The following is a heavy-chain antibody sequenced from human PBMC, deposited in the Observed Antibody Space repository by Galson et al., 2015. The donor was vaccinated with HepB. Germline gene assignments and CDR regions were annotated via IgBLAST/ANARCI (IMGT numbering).Heavy chain of an antibody. CDR3: AREYYYDSSGSD. D-gene: IGHD3-22*01. CDR1: GFTVSSNY. J-gene: IGHJ4*02. Sequence: SLRLSCAASGFTVSSNYMSWVRQAPGKGLEWVSVIYSGGSTYYADSVKGRFTISRDNSKNTLYLQMNSLRAEDTAVYYCAREYYYDSSGSDWGQGTLVTVSS. CDR2: IYSGGST. V-gene: IGHV3-66*01.